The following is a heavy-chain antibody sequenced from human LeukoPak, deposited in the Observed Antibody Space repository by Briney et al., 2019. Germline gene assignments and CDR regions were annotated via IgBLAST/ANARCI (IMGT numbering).Heavy chain of an antibody. CDR3: AKALSGRGSSWSY. V-gene: IGHV3-30-3*01. J-gene: IGHJ4*02. Sequence: GRSLRLSCAASGFTFSSYAMHWVRQAPGKGLEWVAVISYDGSNKYYADSVKGRFTISRDNSKNTLYLQMNSLRAEDTAVYYCAKALSGRGSSWSYWGQGTLVTVSS. CDR2: ISYDGSNK. CDR1: GFTFSSYA. D-gene: IGHD6-13*01.